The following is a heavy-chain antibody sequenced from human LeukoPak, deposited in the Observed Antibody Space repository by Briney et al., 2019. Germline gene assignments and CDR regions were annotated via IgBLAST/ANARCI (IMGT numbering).Heavy chain of an antibody. CDR3: ARTWGIVGATGPYYSYMDV. CDR1: GYSFTSYW. Sequence: GESLKISCKGSGYSFTSYWIGWWLQMPGKGLEWMGSIYPGDSDTTYSPSFQGQVTISADQSISTAYLQWSSLKASDTAMYYCARTWGIVGATGPYYSYMDVWGKGTTVTVSS. D-gene: IGHD1-26*01. CDR2: IYPGDSDT. V-gene: IGHV5-51*01. J-gene: IGHJ6*03.